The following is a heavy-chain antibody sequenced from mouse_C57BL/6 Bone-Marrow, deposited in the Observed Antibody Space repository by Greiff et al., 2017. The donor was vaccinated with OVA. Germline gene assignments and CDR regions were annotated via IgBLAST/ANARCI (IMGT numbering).Heavy chain of an antibody. J-gene: IGHJ2*01. Sequence: QVQLQQSGAELVRPGTSVKVSCKASGYAFTNYLIEWVKQRPGQGLEWIGVINPGSGGTNYNEKFKGKATLTADKSPSTAYMQLSSLTSEDSAVYFCASGTTTVAPFDYWGQGTTLTVSS. D-gene: IGHD1-1*01. V-gene: IGHV1-54*01. CDR3: ASGTTTVAPFDY. CDR1: GYAFTNYL. CDR2: INPGSGGT.